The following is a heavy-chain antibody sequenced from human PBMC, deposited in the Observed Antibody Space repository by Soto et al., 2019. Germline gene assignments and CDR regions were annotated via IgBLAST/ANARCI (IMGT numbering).Heavy chain of an antibody. V-gene: IGHV1-2*04. Sequence: QVQLVQSGAEVKKPGASVKVSCKASGYTSTGYYMHWVRQAPGQGLEWMGWINPNSGGTNYAQKFQGWVTMTRDTSISTAYMELSRLRSDDTAVYYCARAGLRYFDWLSSHYSYGMDVWGQGTTVTVSS. CDR3: ARAGLRYFDWLSSHYSYGMDV. D-gene: IGHD3-9*01. CDR1: GYTSTGYY. J-gene: IGHJ6*02. CDR2: INPNSGGT.